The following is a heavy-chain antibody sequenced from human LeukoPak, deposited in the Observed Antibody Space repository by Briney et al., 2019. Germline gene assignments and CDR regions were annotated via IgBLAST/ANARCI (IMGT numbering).Heavy chain of an antibody. D-gene: IGHD1-26*01. CDR2: IYYSGST. J-gene: IGHJ1*01. CDR3: AASIVGAKANFQH. CDR1: GGSISSYY. Sequence: SETLSLTCAVSGGSISSYYWSWIRQPPGKGLEWIGYIYYSGSTNYNPSLKSRVTISVDTSKNQFSLKLSSVTAADTAVYYCAASIVGAKANFQHWGQGTLVTVSS. V-gene: IGHV4-59*01.